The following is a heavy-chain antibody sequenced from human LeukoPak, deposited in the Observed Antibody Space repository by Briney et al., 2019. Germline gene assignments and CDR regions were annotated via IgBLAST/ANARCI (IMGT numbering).Heavy chain of an antibody. D-gene: IGHD3-22*01. Sequence: GGSLRLSCAASGFTFSSYAMSWVRQAPGKGLEWVSAISGTGSSTYSADSVKGRFTISRDNSKNTLYLQMNTLRAEDTAVYYCASYDSSGYYHYFDYWGQGTLVTVSS. V-gene: IGHV3-23*01. CDR1: GFTFSSYA. CDR2: ISGTGSST. J-gene: IGHJ4*02. CDR3: ASYDSSGYYHYFDY.